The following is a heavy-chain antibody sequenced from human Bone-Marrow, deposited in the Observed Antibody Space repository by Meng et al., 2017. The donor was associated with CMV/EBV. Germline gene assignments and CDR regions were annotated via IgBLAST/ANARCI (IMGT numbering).Heavy chain of an antibody. Sequence: SETLSLTCTVSGGSISSYYWSWIRQPPGKGLEWIGYIYYSGSTNYNPSLKSRVTISVDTSKNQFSLKLSSVTAADTAVYYCVREGAYYYDSSGYYSGDAFDIWGQGTMVTVSS. J-gene: IGHJ3*02. D-gene: IGHD3-22*01. CDR2: IYYSGST. CDR3: VREGAYYYDSSGYYSGDAFDI. V-gene: IGHV4-59*01. CDR1: GGSISSYY.